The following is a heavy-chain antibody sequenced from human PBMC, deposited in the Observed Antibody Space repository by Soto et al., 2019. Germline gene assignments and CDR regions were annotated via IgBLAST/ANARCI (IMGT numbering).Heavy chain of an antibody. CDR1: GFTFDDYA. J-gene: IGHJ6*02. Sequence: EVQLVESGGGLVQPGRSLRLSCAASGFTFDDYAMHWVRQAPGKGLEWVSGISWNSGTIAYADSVKGRFTISRDNAKNSLYLQMNSLRAEDTALYYCAKDGGVMSPYGFDVRGQGITVTVSS. CDR2: ISWNSGTI. V-gene: IGHV3-9*01. CDR3: AKDGGVMSPYGFDV. D-gene: IGHD3-16*01.